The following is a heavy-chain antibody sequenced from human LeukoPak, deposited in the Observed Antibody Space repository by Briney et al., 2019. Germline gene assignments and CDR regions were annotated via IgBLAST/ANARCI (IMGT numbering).Heavy chain of an antibody. CDR2: ISSSSSYI. D-gene: IGHD1-7*01. V-gene: IGHV3-21*01. Sequence: PGGSLRLSCAASVFTFSSYSMNWVRQAPGKGLEWVSSISSSSSYIYYADSVKGRFTISRDNAKNSLYLQMNSLRAEDTAVYYCARDINWNYDYWGQGTLVTVSS. CDR3: ARDINWNYDY. CDR1: VFTFSSYS. J-gene: IGHJ4*02.